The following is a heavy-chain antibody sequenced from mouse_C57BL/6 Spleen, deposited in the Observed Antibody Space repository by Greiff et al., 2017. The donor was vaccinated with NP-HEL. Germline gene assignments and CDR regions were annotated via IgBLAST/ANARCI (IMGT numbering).Heavy chain of an antibody. V-gene: IGHV1-72*01. J-gene: IGHJ1*03. Sequence: QVQLQQSGAELVKPGASVKLSCKASGYTFTSYWMHWVKQRPGRGLEWIGRIDPNSGGTKYNEKFKSKATLTVDKPSSTAYMQLSSLTSEDSAVYYCARGVTTVVARGYFDVWGTGTTVTVSS. CDR3: ARGVTTVVARGYFDV. CDR2: IDPNSGGT. D-gene: IGHD1-1*01. CDR1: GYTFTSYW.